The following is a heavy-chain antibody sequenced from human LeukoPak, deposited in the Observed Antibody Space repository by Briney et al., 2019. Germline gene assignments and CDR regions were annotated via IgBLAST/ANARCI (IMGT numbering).Heavy chain of an antibody. CDR2: INGDGSST. CDR3: ARSQGPYDY. J-gene: IGHJ4*02. Sequence: GGSLRLSCAASGFTFSSYWMNWVRQAPGKGLVWVSRINGDGSSTNYADSVKGRFTISRDNAKNTLYLQLDSLRAEDTAIYYCARSQGPYDYWGQGTLVTVSS. CDR1: GFTFSSYW. V-gene: IGHV3-74*01.